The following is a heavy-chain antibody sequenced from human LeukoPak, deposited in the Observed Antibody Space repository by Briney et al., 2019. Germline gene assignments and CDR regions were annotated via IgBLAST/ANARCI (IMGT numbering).Heavy chain of an antibody. CDR3: ARDSSTHDAFDI. CDR2: IWYDGSNK. CDR1: GFTFSSYG. D-gene: IGHD2-2*01. J-gene: IGHJ3*02. Sequence: GGSLRLSCAASGFTFSSYGMHWVRQAPGKGLEWVAVIWYDGSNKYYADSVKGRFTTSRDNSKNTLYLQMNSLRVEDTAVYYCARDSSTHDAFDIWGQGTMVTVSS. V-gene: IGHV3-33*01.